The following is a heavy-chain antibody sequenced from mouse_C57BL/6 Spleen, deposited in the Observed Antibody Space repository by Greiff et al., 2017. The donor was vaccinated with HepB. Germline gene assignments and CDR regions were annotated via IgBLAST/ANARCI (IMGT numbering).Heavy chain of an antibody. V-gene: IGHV6-3*01. J-gene: IGHJ4*01. CDR2: IRLKSDNYAT. CDR1: GFTFSNYW. Sequence: EVHLVESGGGLVQPGGSMKLSCVASGFTFSNYWMNWVRQSPEKGLEWVAQIRLKSDNYATHYAESVKGRFTISRDDSKSSVYLQMNNLRAEDTGIYYCTVYYYGSRYAMDYWGQGTSVTVSS. D-gene: IGHD1-1*01. CDR3: TVYYYGSRYAMDY.